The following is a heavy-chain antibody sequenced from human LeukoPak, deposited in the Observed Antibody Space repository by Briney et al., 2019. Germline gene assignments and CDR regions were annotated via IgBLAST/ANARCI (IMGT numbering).Heavy chain of an antibody. Sequence: SETLSLTCTVSGGSISSYYWSWIRQPPGKGLEWIGYIYYSGSANYNPSLKSRVTISVDTSKNQFSLKLSSVTAADTAVYYCARFSPQFRYSGHDYWGQGTLVTVSS. CDR1: GGSISSYY. CDR3: ARFSPQFRYSGHDY. J-gene: IGHJ4*02. CDR2: IYYSGSA. D-gene: IGHD5-12*01. V-gene: IGHV4-59*01.